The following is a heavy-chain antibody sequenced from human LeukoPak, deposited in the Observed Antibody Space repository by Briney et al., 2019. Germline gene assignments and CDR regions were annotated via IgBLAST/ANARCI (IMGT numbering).Heavy chain of an antibody. Sequence: PGRSLRLSCAASGSTFSSYGMHWVRQAPGKGLEWVAVIWYDGSNKYYADSVKGRFTIPRDNSKNTLYLQMNSLRAEDTAVYYCARDESYYFDYWGQGTLVTVSS. J-gene: IGHJ4*02. CDR1: GSTFSSYG. V-gene: IGHV3-33*01. CDR3: ARDESYYFDY. CDR2: IWYDGSNK.